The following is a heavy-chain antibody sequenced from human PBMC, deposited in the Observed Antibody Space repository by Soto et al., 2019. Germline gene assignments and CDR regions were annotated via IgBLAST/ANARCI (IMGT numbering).Heavy chain of an antibody. CDR3: AKEKGTYYDFCWFDP. V-gene: IGHV3-23*01. D-gene: IGHD3-3*01. Sequence: EVQLLESGGGLVQPGGSLRLSCAASGFTFSSYAMSWVRQAPGKGLEWVSAIRGSGGNTYYADSVKGRFTISRDNSKNPLYLQMNRLRAEDTAVYYCAKEKGTYYDFCWFDPWGQGTLVTVSS. CDR1: GFTFSSYA. CDR2: IRGSGGNT. J-gene: IGHJ5*02.